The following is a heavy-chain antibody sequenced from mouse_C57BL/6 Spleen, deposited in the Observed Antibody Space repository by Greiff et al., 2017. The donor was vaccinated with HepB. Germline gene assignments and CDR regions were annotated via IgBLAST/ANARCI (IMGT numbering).Heavy chain of an antibody. V-gene: IGHV1-47*01. CDR2: FHPYNDDT. D-gene: IGHD2-3*01. Sequence: QVQLKESGAELVKPGASVKMSCKASGYTFTTYPIEWMKQNHGKSLEWIGNFHPYNDDTKYNEKFKGKATLTVEKSSSTVYLELSRLTSDDSAVYYCARIYDEDEGAWFAYWGQGTLVTVSA. J-gene: IGHJ3*01. CDR3: ARIYDEDEGAWFAY. CDR1: GYTFTTYP.